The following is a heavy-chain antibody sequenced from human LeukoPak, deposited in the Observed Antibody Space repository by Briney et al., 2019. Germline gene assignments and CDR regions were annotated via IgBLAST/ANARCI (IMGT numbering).Heavy chain of an antibody. J-gene: IGHJ5*02. CDR1: GYTFTSYG. CDR2: ISAYNGNT. CDR3: AGGYCSSTSCSVADWFDP. D-gene: IGHD2-2*01. Sequence: GASVKVSCKASGYTFTSYGISWVRQAPGQGLEWMGWISAYNGNTNYAQKLQGRVTMTTDTSTSTAYMELRSLRSDDTAVYYCAGGYCSSTSCSVADWFDPWGQGTLVTVSS. V-gene: IGHV1-18*01.